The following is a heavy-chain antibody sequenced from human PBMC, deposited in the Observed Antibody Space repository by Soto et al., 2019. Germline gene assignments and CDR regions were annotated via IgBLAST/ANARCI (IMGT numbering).Heavy chain of an antibody. CDR2: IDPSDSYT. CDR3: AISKGTTIFGPLWFDT. Sequence: LGESLKISCKGSGYSFTSYWISWVRQMPGKGLEWMGRIDPSDSYTNYSPSFQGHVTISADKSISTAYLQWSSLKASDTAMYYCAISKGTTIFGPLWFDTWGQGTLVTVSS. V-gene: IGHV5-10-1*01. CDR1: GYSFTSYW. D-gene: IGHD3-3*01. J-gene: IGHJ5*02.